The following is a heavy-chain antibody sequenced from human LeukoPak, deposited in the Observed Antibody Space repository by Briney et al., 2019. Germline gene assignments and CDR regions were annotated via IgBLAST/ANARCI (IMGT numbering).Heavy chain of an antibody. CDR1: GYTFTSYG. CDR3: ARASYYDFWSGPYPPNWFDP. V-gene: IGHV1-18*01. D-gene: IGHD3-3*01. Sequence: ASVKVSCKASGYTFTSYGISWVRQAPGQGLEWMGWISAYNGNTNYAQKLQGRVTMTTDTSTSTAYMELRSLRSDDTAVCYCARASYYDFWSGPYPPNWFDPWGQGTLVTVSS. CDR2: ISAYNGNT. J-gene: IGHJ5*02.